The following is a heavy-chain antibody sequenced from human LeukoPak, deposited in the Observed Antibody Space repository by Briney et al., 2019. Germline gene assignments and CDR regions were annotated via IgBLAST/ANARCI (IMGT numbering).Heavy chain of an antibody. J-gene: IGHJ4*02. CDR2: ISYDGSNK. D-gene: IGHD2-21*01. V-gene: IGHV3-30-3*01. CDR3: ARGIVVGKLDY. CDR1: GFTCSSYA. Sequence: GGSLRLSCAASGFTCSSYAMHWVRQAPGEGLEWVAVISYDGSNKYYADSVKGRFTISRDNSKNTLYLQMNSLRAEDTAVYYCARGIVVGKLDYWGQGTLVTVSS.